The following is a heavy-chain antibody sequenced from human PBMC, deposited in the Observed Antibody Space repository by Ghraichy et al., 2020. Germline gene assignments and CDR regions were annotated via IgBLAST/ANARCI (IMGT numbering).Heavy chain of an antibody. V-gene: IGHV3-73*01. Sequence: GHIIHKGGNYATAYGESVKGRFTISRDDSKNTAYLQMNSLKTEDTAVYFCAGQTVICHDYWGQ. J-gene: IGHJ4*02. CDR3: AGQTVICHDY. D-gene: IGHD2-21*02. CDR2: IIHKGGNYAT.